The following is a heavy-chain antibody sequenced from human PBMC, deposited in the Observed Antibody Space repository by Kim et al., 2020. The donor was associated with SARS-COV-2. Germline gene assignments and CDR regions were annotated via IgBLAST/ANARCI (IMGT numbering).Heavy chain of an antibody. V-gene: IGHV4-39*01. CDR3: ARHFDYSIAFDI. Sequence: SETLSLTCSASGGSISSTSYYWGWIRQPPGKGLEWIGSIYYTGSAKYHPSLKSRVSISVDTSKNQFSLKLSSVTAADTAVYYCARHFDYSIAFDIWGQGTMVTVSS. J-gene: IGHJ3*02. CDR2: IYYTGSA. D-gene: IGHD2-15*01. CDR1: GGSISSTSYY.